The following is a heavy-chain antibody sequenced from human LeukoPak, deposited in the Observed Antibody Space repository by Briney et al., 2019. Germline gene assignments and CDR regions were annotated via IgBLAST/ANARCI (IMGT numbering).Heavy chain of an antibody. D-gene: IGHD3-10*01. CDR1: GGSISSSNW. V-gene: IGHV4-4*02. CDR2: INHSGST. Sequence: SGTLSLTCAASGGSISSSNWWSWVRQPPGKGLEWIGEINHSGSTNYNPSLKSRVTISVDTSKNQFSLKLSSVTAADTAVYYCARRFRVWFERGGDWFDPWGQGTLVTVSS. CDR3: ARRFRVWFERGGDWFDP. J-gene: IGHJ5*02.